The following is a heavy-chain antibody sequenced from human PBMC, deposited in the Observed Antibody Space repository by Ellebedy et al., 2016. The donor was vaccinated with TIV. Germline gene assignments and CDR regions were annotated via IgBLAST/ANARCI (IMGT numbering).Heavy chain of an antibody. CDR1: GGSITAYY. V-gene: IGHV4-59*01. CDR2: IYYSGAT. CDR3: ARDTPRGMDF. J-gene: IGHJ4*02. Sequence: GSLRLSXTVSGGSITAYYWSWIRLAPGKGLEWIGYIYYSGATNYNPSFKSRIIISVDTPNNQFSLKLRSVTAADTAMYYCARDTPRGMDFWGPGTPVIVS.